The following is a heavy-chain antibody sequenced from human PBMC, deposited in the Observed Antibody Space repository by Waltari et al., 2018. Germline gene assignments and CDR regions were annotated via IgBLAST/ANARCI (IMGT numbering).Heavy chain of an antibody. CDR1: GFNFSNYA. J-gene: IGHJ4*02. Sequence: EVQLLESGGDLEQPGGSLRISCFGSGFNFSNYALNWVRQAPGKGLEWGSTMSGTGDYTYYADSVKGRFTISRDNSKNTVFLHMNNLRVEDTAIYFCAKDQAEWLVLDGYFDSWGQGTPVTVSS. V-gene: IGHV3-23*01. D-gene: IGHD6-19*01. CDR3: AKDQAEWLVLDGYFDS. CDR2: MSGTGDYT.